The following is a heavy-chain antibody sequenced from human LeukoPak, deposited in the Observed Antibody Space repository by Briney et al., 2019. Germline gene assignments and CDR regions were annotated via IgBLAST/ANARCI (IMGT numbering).Heavy chain of an antibody. Sequence: GGSLRLSCAASGFTCSDYQMSWVRQAPGKGLECVSYISSSSTIRYYTDSVRGRFTISRDNAKQSLYLQMDNLRAEDTAVYYCARVSYDASGVIGLMYVWGQGTTVTVSS. J-gene: IGHJ6*02. D-gene: IGHD3-22*01. CDR1: GFTCSDYQ. CDR3: ARVSYDASGVIGLMYV. CDR2: ISSSSTIR. V-gene: IGHV3-11*01.